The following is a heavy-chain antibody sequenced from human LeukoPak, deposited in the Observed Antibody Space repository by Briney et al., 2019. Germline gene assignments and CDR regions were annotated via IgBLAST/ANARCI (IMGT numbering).Heavy chain of an antibody. J-gene: IGHJ6*04. D-gene: IGHD6-13*01. V-gene: IGHV3-21*01. CDR3: ARHNRRIVAAPDV. CDR2: ISSSSSYI. CDR1: GFIFSRFW. Sequence: GGSLRLSCAASGFIFSRFWMQWVRQAPGKGLEWVSSISSSSSYIYYADSVKGRFTISRDNAKNSLYLQMNSLRAEDTAVYYCARHNRRIVAAPDVWGKGTTVTVSS.